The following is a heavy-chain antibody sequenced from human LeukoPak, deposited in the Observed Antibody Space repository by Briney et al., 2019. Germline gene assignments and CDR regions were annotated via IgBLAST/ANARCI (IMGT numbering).Heavy chain of an antibody. CDR3: ARGYPGYSSSWGSWFDP. V-gene: IGHV4-30-2*01. CDR1: GGSISSGGYS. Sequence: SETLSLTCAVSGGSISSGGYSWSWIRQPPGKGLEWIGYIYHSGSTYYNPSLKSRVTISVDTSKNQFSLKLSSVTAADTAVYYCARGYPGYSSSWGSWFDPWGQGTLVTVSS. CDR2: IYHSGST. J-gene: IGHJ5*02. D-gene: IGHD6-13*01.